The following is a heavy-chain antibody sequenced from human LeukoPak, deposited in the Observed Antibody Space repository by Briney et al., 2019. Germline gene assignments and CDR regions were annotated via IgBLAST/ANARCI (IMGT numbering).Heavy chain of an antibody. CDR1: GGSISSGSYY. CDR3: AREAVGWDYFDY. D-gene: IGHD2-15*01. J-gene: IGHJ4*02. V-gene: IGHV4-61*02. Sequence: SQTLSLTCTVSGGSISSGSYYWSGIRQPAGKGLEWIGRIYTSGSTNYNPSLKSRVTISVDTSKNQFSLKLSSVTAADTAVYYCAREAVGWDYFDYWGQGTLVTVSS. CDR2: IYTSGST.